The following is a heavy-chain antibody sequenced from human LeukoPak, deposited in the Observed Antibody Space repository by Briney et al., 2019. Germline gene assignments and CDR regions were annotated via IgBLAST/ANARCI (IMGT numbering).Heavy chain of an antibody. D-gene: IGHD7-27*01. CDR1: GFTFSSYW. J-gene: IGHJ4*02. CDR3: AREGINWGFDS. CDR2: INSDGSST. V-gene: IGHV3-74*01. Sequence: GGSLRLSCAASGFTFSSYWMHWVRHAPGKGLVWVSRINSDGSSTSYADSVKGRFTMSRVSAKNTLYLQMESLRAEDTAVYYCAREGINWGFDSWGQGTLVTVSS.